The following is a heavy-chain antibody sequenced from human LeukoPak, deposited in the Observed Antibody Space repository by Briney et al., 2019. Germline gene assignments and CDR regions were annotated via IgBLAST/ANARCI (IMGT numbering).Heavy chain of an antibody. CDR1: GFTVSSNS. CDR3: AKERRYRGAFDI. D-gene: IGHD1-1*01. Sequence: GGSLRLSCTVSGFTVSSNSMSWVRQAPGKGLEWVSFIYSGDTHYSDSVKGRFTISRDNSKNTLYLQMNSLRAEDTAVYYCAKERRYRGAFDIWGQGTMVTVSS. CDR2: IYSGDT. J-gene: IGHJ3*02. V-gene: IGHV3-53*01.